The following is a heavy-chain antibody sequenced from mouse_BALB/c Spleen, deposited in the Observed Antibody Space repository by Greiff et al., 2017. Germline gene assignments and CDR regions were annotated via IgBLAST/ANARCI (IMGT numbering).Heavy chain of an antibody. CDR2: ISYDGSN. D-gene: IGHD2-4*01. Sequence: DVKLQESGPGLVKPSQSLSLTCSVTGYSITSGYYWNWIRQFPGNKLEWMGYISYDGSNNYNPSLKNRISITRDTSKNQFFLKLNSVTTEDTATYYCARGLRRWFAYWGQGTLVTVSA. J-gene: IGHJ3*01. CDR3: ARGLRRWFAY. CDR1: GYSITSGYY. V-gene: IGHV3-6*02.